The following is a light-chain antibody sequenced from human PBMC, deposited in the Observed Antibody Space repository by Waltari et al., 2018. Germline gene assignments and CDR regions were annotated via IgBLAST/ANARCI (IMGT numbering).Light chain of an antibody. CDR2: AAS. Sequence: DIQMTQSPSSVSASIGYNITITCRARQAISDCLAWDQQAPGKAPKRLIYAASRLDRGVPSRFNGSGSGTDFTLTINSLQAEDFASYYCQQAYTFPYTFGQETKLEIK. CDR1: QAISDC. J-gene: IGKJ2*01. CDR3: QQAYTFPYT. V-gene: IGKV1-12*01.